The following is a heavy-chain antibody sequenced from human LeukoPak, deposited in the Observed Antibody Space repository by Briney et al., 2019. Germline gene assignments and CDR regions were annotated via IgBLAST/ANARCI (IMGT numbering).Heavy chain of an antibody. CDR2: ITASGHNT. Sequence: GGSLRLSCAASGFSFSSYAMSWVRQAPGKGLEWVSSITASGHNTYYVDSVKGRFTISRDNSKNTLYLQMDSMRADETAVYYCATRPAADIGPLDSWGQGTLVTVSS. V-gene: IGHV3-23*01. CDR3: ATRPAADIGPLDS. D-gene: IGHD2-2*01. J-gene: IGHJ4*02. CDR1: GFSFSSYA.